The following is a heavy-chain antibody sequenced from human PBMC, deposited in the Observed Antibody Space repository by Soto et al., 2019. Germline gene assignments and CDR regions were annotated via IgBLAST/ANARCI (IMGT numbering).Heavy chain of an antibody. CDR2: ITSSSGHI. CDR1: GFTLTTYT. Sequence: GGSLRLSCEASGFTLTTYTMNWVRQASGKGLEWVSSITSSSGHIYYADSVKGRVTISRDDARNSLYLQMNSLRAEDTAVYYCVRERGLSSFYGMDVWGQGPTVTVS. CDR3: VRERGLSSFYGMDV. J-gene: IGHJ6*02. V-gene: IGHV3-21*01. D-gene: IGHD3-10*01.